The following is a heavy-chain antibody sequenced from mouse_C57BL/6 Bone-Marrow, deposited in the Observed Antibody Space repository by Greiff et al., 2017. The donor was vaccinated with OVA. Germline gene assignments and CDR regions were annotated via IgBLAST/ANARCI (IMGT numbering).Heavy chain of an antibody. V-gene: IGHV14-4*01. Sequence: EVQLQQSGAELVRPGASVKLSCTASGFNIKDDYMHWVKQRPEQGLEWIGWIDPENGDTEYASKFQGKATITADTSSNTAYLQLSSLTSEDTAVYYCTTPYGNYLAWFAYWGQGTLVTVSA. CDR2: IDPENGDT. J-gene: IGHJ3*01. D-gene: IGHD2-1*01. CDR3: TTPYGNYLAWFAY. CDR1: GFNIKDDY.